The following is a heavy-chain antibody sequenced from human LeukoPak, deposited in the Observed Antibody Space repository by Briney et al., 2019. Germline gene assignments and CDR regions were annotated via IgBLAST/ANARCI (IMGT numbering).Heavy chain of an antibody. CDR3: ARDSAPGYSYGFHGGGRNWFDP. J-gene: IGHJ5*02. Sequence: GASVKVSCKASGGTFSSYAISWVRQAPGQGLEWMGGIIPIFGTANYAQKFQGRVTITADESTSTAYMELSSLRSEDTAVYYCARDSAPGYSYGFHGGGRNWFDPWGQGTLVTVSS. V-gene: IGHV1-69*13. CDR1: GGTFSSYA. CDR2: IIPIFGTA. D-gene: IGHD5-18*01.